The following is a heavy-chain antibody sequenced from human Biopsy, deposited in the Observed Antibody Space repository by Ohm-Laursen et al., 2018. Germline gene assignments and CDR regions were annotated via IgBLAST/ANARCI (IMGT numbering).Heavy chain of an antibody. V-gene: IGHV4-39*01. CDR3: ARQVDFWSGYVDY. Sequence: TLSLTCTVSGGSISDSTYHWGWLRQSPGKGLEWIGNIYYSGNTDYSPSLKSRVPISIDTSNIKFSLRLRSVTAADTAVYYCARQVDFWSGYVDYWGQGTLVAVSS. J-gene: IGHJ4*02. CDR1: GGSISDSTYH. CDR2: IYYSGNT. D-gene: IGHD3-3*01.